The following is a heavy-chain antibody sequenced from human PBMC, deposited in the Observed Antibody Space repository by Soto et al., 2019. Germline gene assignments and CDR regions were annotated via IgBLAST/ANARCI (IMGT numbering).Heavy chain of an antibody. Sequence: QPGGSLRLSCAASGFTFSSYAMSWVRQAPGKGPEWVSAISGSGGSTYYADSVKGRFTISRDNSKNTLYLQMNSLRAEDTAVYYCAKDQALSYSSSWSGDYFDYWGQGTLVTVSS. CDR1: GFTFSSYA. V-gene: IGHV3-23*01. D-gene: IGHD6-13*01. J-gene: IGHJ4*02. CDR2: ISGSGGST. CDR3: AKDQALSYSSSWSGDYFDY.